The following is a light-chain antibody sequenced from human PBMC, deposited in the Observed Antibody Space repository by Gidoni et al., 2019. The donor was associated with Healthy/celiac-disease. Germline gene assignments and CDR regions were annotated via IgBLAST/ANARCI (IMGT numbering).Light chain of an antibody. CDR3: QQYDNLPGT. CDR1: QDMSNY. V-gene: IGKV1-33*01. Sequence: DIQMTQSPSSLSASVGDRVTITCQASQDMSNYLNWYQQKPGKAPKLLIYDASNLETGVPSGFSGSGSGTDFTFTISSLQPEDIATYYCQQYDNLPGTFGPGTKVDIK. J-gene: IGKJ3*01. CDR2: DAS.